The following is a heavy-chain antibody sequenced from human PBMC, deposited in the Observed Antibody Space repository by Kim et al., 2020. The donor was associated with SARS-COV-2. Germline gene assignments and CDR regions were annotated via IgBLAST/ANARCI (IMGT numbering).Heavy chain of an antibody. CDR1: GFTFSSYA. CDR2: ISGSGGSA. D-gene: IGHD3-10*01. Sequence: GGSLRLSCAASGFTFSSYAMSWVRQAPGKGLEWVSAISGSGGSAYYADSVKGRFTISRDNSNDTLYLQINSLRVEDTAVYYCSNGALRGGYYYYAMDVWGQGTTVTVAS. CDR3: SNGALRGGYYYYAMDV. V-gene: IGHV3-23*01. J-gene: IGHJ6*02.